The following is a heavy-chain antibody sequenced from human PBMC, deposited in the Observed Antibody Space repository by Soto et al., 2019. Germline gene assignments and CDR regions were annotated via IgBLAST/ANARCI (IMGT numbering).Heavy chain of an antibody. D-gene: IGHD3-10*01. V-gene: IGHV4-61*01. CDR2: IYYSGST. CDR1: GGSVSSGSYY. CDR3: ARDQNYYGSGSGDYYYYGMDV. J-gene: IGHJ6*02. Sequence: QVQLQESGPGLVKPSETLSLTCTVSGGSVSSGSYYWSWIRQPPGKGLEWIGYIYYSGSTNYNPSLKSRVTISVDTSKNQFSLKLSSVTAVDTAVYYCARDQNYYGSGSGDYYYYGMDVWGQGTTVTVSS.